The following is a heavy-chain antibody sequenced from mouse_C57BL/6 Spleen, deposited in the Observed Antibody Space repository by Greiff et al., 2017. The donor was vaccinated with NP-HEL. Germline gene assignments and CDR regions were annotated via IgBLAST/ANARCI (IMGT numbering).Heavy chain of an antibody. D-gene: IGHD1-1*01. Sequence: VQLQQSGAELARPGASVKLSCKASGYTFTSYGISWVKQRTGQGLEWIGEIYPRSGNTYYNEKFKGKATLTADKSSSTAYMELRSLTSEDSAVYFCARQFITTVVATGYFDVWGTGTTVTVSS. CDR3: ARQFITTVVATGYFDV. CDR1: GYTFTSYG. J-gene: IGHJ1*03. V-gene: IGHV1-81*01. CDR2: IYPRSGNT.